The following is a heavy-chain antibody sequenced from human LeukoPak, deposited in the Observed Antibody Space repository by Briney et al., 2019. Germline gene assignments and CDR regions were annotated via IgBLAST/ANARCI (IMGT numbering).Heavy chain of an antibody. CDR1: GGSIARSHYY. J-gene: IGHJ4*02. D-gene: IGHD3-22*01. CDR2: IYYSGST. V-gene: IGHV4-30-4*01. Sequence: SETLSLTCAVSGGSIARSHYYWNWIRQPPGKGLEWIGYIYYSGSTYYNPSLKSRVTISVDTSKNQFSLNLSSVTAADTAVYYCARGKGDYYDSSGLYYFDYWGQGTLVTVSS. CDR3: ARGKGDYYDSSGLYYFDY.